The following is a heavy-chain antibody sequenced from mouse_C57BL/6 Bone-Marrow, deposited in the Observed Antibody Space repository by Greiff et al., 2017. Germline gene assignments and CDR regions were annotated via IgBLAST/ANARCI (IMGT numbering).Heavy chain of an antibody. CDR2: LSNGGGST. CDR3: ATMITTLYYYAMDY. CDR1: GFTFSDYY. J-gene: IGHJ4*01. V-gene: IGHV5-12*01. Sequence: EVMLVESGGGLVQPGGSLKLSCAASGFTFSDYYMYWVRQTPEKRLEWVAYLSNGGGSTYYPDTVKGRFTISRDHAKNTLYLQMSRLKSEDTAMYYCATMITTLYYYAMDYWGQGTSVTVSS. D-gene: IGHD2-4*01.